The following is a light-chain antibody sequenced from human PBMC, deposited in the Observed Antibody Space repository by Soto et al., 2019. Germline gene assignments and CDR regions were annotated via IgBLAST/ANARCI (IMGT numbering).Light chain of an antibody. Sequence: EIVMTRAPATLSVSPGEGATVSCRASQSVSSHLAWYQHKPGQAPRLLFYDESTRATGIPDRFSGSGYGKELTLTISRMQYEAFAVYYCKHSHGWPITSGQGTRLEIK. J-gene: IGKJ5*01. V-gene: IGKV3-15*01. CDR3: KHSHGWPIT. CDR1: QSVSSH. CDR2: DES.